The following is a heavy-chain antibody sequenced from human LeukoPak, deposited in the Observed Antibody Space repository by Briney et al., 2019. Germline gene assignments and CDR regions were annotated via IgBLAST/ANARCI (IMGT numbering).Heavy chain of an antibody. CDR2: IYTSGST. J-gene: IGHJ6*03. V-gene: IGHV4-4*07. D-gene: IGHD6-6*01. Sequence: SETLSLTCTVSGGSISSYYWSWIRQPAGKGLEWIGGIYTSGSTNYNPSLKSRVTMSVDTSKNQFSLKLSSVTAADTAVYYCASGSIAAPRYYMDVWGKGTTVTVSS. CDR1: GGSISSYY. CDR3: ASGSIAAPRYYMDV.